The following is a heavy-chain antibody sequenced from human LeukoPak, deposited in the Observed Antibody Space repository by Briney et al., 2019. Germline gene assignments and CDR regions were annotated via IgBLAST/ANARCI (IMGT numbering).Heavy chain of an antibody. CDR3: ARDLRGGHYYYGMDV. D-gene: IGHD3-16*01. Sequence: PGGSLRLSCAASGFTFSSYAMSWVRQAPGKGLEWVSGISGSGDSTYYADSVKGRFTISRDNSKNTLYLQLNSLRAEDTAVYYCARDLRGGHYYYGMDVWGQGTTVTVSS. CDR1: GFTFSSYA. V-gene: IGHV3-23*01. J-gene: IGHJ6*02. CDR2: ISGSGDST.